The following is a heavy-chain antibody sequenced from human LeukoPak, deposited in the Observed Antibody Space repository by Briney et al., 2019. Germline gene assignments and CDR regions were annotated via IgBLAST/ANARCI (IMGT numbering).Heavy chain of an antibody. J-gene: IGHJ1*01. CDR3: ARGQQWLAYFQH. D-gene: IGHD6-19*01. CDR2: INPNSGGT. Sequence: ASVKVSCKASGYTFTGYYMHWVRQAPGQGLEWMGWINPNSGGTNYAQRFQGRVTMTRDTSISTAYMELSRLRSDDTAVYYCARGQQWLAYFQHWGQGTLVTVSS. CDR1: GYTFTGYY. V-gene: IGHV1-2*02.